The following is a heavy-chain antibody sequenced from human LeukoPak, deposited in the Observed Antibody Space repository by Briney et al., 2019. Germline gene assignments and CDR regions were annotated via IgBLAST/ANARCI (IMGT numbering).Heavy chain of an antibody. CDR2: ISYDGSNK. Sequence: GGSLRLSCAASGFTFSSYGMHWVRQAPGKGLEWVAVISYDGSNKYYADSVKGRFTISRDNSKNTLYLQMNSLRAEDTAVYYCAKDAIIYYYDSRGYYMDYWGQGTLVSVSS. V-gene: IGHV3-30*18. CDR3: AKDAIIYYYDSRGYYMDY. J-gene: IGHJ4*02. D-gene: IGHD3-22*01. CDR1: GFTFSSYG.